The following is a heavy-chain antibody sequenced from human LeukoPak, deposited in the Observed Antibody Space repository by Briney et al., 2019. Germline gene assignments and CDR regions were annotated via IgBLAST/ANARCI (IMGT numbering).Heavy chain of an antibody. CDR1: GFTFSSYW. Sequence: GGSLRLSCAASGFTFSSYWMNWARQAPGKGLEWVASINHNGNVSYYVDSVKGRFTISRDNAKNSLYLQMSNLRAEDTAVYFCARGGGLDIWGQGATVTVSS. CDR3: ARGGGLDI. CDR2: INHNGNVS. V-gene: IGHV3-7*03. J-gene: IGHJ6*02. D-gene: IGHD3-16*01.